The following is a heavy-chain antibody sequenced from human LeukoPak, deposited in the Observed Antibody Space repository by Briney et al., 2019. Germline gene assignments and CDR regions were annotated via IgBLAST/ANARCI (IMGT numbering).Heavy chain of an antibody. Sequence: SGTLSLTCTVSGGSISSYYWSWIRQPPGKGLEWIGYIYYSGSTNYNASLKSRVTISGDTAKNQFSLQLSPVTAADTAVYYCARETSTQEVRGVNRFDPWGQGTLVTVSS. D-gene: IGHD3-10*01. V-gene: IGHV4-59*12. J-gene: IGHJ5*02. CDR2: IYYSGST. CDR1: GGSISSYY. CDR3: ARETSTQEVRGVNRFDP.